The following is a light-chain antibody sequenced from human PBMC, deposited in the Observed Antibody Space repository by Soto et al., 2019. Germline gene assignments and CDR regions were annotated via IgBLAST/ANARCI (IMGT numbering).Light chain of an antibody. CDR2: AAS. CDR3: QLSYITPTA. CDR1: QTISSW. J-gene: IGKJ1*01. V-gene: IGKV1-39*01. Sequence: DLQVTRAPPTLSLYLLVKVTITFRASQTISSWLAWYEQKPGKAPKLLIYAASSLQSGVPSSYSGSGSGTDFTLTISSLQPKDFTTYYCQLSYITPTAFRQRAKVGIK.